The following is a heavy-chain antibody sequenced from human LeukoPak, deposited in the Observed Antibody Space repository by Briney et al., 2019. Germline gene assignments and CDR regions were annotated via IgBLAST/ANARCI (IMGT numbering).Heavy chain of an antibody. D-gene: IGHD6-13*01. J-gene: IGHJ6*02. CDR3: ARDPSHGSSWFLYYYYGMDV. V-gene: IGHV4-34*01. CDR2: INHSGST. Sequence: SETLSLTCAVYGGFFSGYYWSWIRQPPGKGLEWIGEINHSGSTNYNPSLKSRVTISVDTSKNQFSLKLSSVTAADTAVYYCARDPSHGSSWFLYYYYGMDVWGQGTPVTVSS. CDR1: GGFFSGYY.